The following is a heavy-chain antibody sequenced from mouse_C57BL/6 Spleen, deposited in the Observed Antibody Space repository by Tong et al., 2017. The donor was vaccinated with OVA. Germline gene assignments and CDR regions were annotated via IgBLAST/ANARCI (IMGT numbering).Heavy chain of an antibody. CDR2: IYPGNSDT. D-gene: IGHD2-3*01. CDR1: GYTFTSYW. Sequence: EVQLQESGPELVRPGTSVKMSCKTSGYTFTSYWMHWVKQRPGQGLEWIGAIYPGNSDTSYNQKFKGKAKLTAVTSASTAYMELSSLTNEDSAVYYCTRSDGYYAMDYWGQGTSVTVSS. V-gene: IGHV1-5*01. J-gene: IGHJ4*01. CDR3: TRSDGYYAMDY.